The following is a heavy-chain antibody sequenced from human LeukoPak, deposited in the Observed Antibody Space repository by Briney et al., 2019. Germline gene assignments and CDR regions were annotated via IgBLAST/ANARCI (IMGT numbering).Heavy chain of an antibody. D-gene: IGHD2-15*01. V-gene: IGHV3-23*01. CDR2: ISASGGST. CDR1: GFTFSSYE. J-gene: IGHJ3*02. Sequence: SGGSLRLSCAASGFTFSSYEMNWVRQAPGKGLEWVSAISASGGSTYYADSVKGRFTISRDNSKNALYLQMNSLRAEDTAVYYCARNLIGYCSGGSCFDAFDIWGQGTMVTVSS. CDR3: ARNLIGYCSGGSCFDAFDI.